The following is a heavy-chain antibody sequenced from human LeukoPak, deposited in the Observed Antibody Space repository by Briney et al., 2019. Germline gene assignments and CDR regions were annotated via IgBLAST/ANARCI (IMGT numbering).Heavy chain of an antibody. Sequence: PSETLSLTCTVSGGSISTYYWSWIRQPAGKGLEWIGRIYTSGTTNYNPSLKSRVTISVDKSKNQFSLKLSSVTAADTALYYCARGLVGTTGEQNWFDPWGQGTLVTVSS. CDR3: ARGLVGTTGEQNWFDP. CDR1: GGSISTYY. V-gene: IGHV4-4*07. J-gene: IGHJ5*02. CDR2: IYTSGTT. D-gene: IGHD1-26*01.